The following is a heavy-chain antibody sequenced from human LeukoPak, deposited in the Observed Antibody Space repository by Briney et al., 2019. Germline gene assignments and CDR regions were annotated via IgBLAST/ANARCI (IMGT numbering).Heavy chain of an antibody. CDR2: IRYDGSNK. V-gene: IGHV3-30*02. D-gene: IGHD6-19*01. Sequence: GGSLRLSCAASGFTFSGFGMHWVRQAPGKGLEWVAFIRYDGSNKYYADSVKGRFTISRDNSKNTLYLQMNSLRAEDTAVYYCARDRNIVREVGIAVAIDYWGQETLVTVSA. J-gene: IGHJ4*02. CDR3: ARDRNIVREVGIAVAIDY. CDR1: GFTFSGFG.